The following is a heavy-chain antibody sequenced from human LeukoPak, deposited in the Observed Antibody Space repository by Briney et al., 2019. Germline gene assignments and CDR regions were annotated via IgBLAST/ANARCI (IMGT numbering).Heavy chain of an antibody. D-gene: IGHD3-9*01. V-gene: IGHV7-4-1*02. CDR2: INTNTGNP. Sequence: GASVKVSCKASGYTFTSYAMNWVRQAPGQGLEWMGWINTNTGNPTYAQGFTGRFVFSLDTSVSTAYLQISSLKAEDTAVYYCARDHVLRYFDWLFTPYYFDYWGQGTLVTVSS. J-gene: IGHJ4*02. CDR1: GYTFTSYA. CDR3: ARDHVLRYFDWLFTPYYFDY.